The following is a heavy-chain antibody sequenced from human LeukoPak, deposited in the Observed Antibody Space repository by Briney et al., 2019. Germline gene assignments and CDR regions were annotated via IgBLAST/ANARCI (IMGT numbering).Heavy chain of an antibody. CDR2: IWYDGSNK. CDR3: ARYVGGGNSGGFDY. J-gene: IGHJ4*02. V-gene: IGHV3-33*01. CDR1: GFTFNSYD. Sequence: GGSLRLSCAASGFTFNSYDMHCIRQAPGKGLEWVALIWYDGSNKYYADSVKGRFTISRDNSKNTLCLQMNSLRAEDTAVYYCARYVGGGNSGGFDYWGRGTLVIVSS. D-gene: IGHD4-23*01.